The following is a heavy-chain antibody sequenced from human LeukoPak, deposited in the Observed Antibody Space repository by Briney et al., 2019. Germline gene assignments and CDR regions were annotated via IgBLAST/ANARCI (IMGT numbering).Heavy chain of an antibody. J-gene: IGHJ4*02. CDR2: MNPSSGNT. Sequence: ASVRVSCKASGYTLTNYDINWVRQASGQGLEWMGWMNPSSGNTGSVQKFQGRVTMTSNTSISTAYMELSSLRSEDTAVYYCARGLRREQQLLRAFDYWGQGTPVTVSS. D-gene: IGHD6-13*01. CDR1: GYTLTNYD. V-gene: IGHV1-8*01. CDR3: ARGLRREQQLLRAFDY.